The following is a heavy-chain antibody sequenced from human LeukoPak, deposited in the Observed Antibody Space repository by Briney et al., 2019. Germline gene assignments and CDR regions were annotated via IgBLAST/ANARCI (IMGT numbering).Heavy chain of an antibody. J-gene: IGHJ4*01. CDR1: GFTFSSYW. V-gene: IGHV3-74*01. Sequence: GGSLRLSCAASGFTFSSYWMHWVRQAPGKGLVWVSRFKSDGSSTSYADSVKGRFTISRDNAKNTLYLQMNSLRAEDTAVYYCARGRAGNYYNHNDYWGQGTLVTVSS. D-gene: IGHD3-10*01. CDR2: FKSDGSST. CDR3: ARGRAGNYYNHNDY.